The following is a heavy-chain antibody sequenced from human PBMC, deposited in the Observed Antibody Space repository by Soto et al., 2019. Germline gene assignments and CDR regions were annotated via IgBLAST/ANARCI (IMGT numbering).Heavy chain of an antibody. CDR3: ATDHYDSSGYYRFDY. CDR1: GYTLTELS. CDR2: FDPEDGVT. V-gene: IGHV1-24*01. Sequence: APVNVSCKVSGYTLTELSMHWVRQAPGKGLEWMGRFDPEDGVTIYAQKFQGRVTMTEDTSTDTVYMDLSSLRSEDTAVYYCATDHYDSSGYYRFDYWGQ. J-gene: IGHJ4*01. D-gene: IGHD3-22*01.